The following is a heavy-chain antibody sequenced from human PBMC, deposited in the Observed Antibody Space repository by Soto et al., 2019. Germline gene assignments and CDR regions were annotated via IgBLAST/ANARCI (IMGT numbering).Heavy chain of an antibody. Sequence: QVHLVESGGGVVQPGGSLRLSCAASGFTFSVFGMHCVLQAPGTGPGGVAVISHDGNRKHYADPVKGRFRISRDNSRNTVPLLMDSLRPEDTGLYYRAKTTTLPPSDASRGRGALIDHWGQGPLVTFSS. V-gene: IGHV3-30*18. CDR1: GFTFSVFG. CDR3: AKTTTLPPSDASRGRGALIDH. J-gene: IGHJ4*02. CDR2: ISHDGNRK. D-gene: IGHD6-19*01.